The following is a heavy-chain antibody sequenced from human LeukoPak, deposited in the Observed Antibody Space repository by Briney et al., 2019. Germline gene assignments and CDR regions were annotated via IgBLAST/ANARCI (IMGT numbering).Heavy chain of an antibody. J-gene: IGHJ4*02. CDR2: ISSSSSTI. D-gene: IGHD3-10*01. V-gene: IGHV3-48*01. Sequence: GGSLRLSCAASGFTFSSYSMNWVRQAPGKGLEWVSYISSSSSTIYYADSMKGRFTISRDNAKNSLYLQMNSLRAEDTAVYYCASAVLLWFGGYPDYWGQGTLVTVSS. CDR3: ASAVLLWFGGYPDY. CDR1: GFTFSSYS.